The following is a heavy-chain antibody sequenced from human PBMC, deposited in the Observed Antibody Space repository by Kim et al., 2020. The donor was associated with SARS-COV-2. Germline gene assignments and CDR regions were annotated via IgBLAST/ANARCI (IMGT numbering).Heavy chain of an antibody. CDR3: ARGGPFDWLHPDNWFDP. Sequence: SETLSLTCAVSGGSISSSNWWSWVRQPPGRGLEWIGEIYHSGSTNYNPSLKSRVTISVDKSKNQFSLKLSSVTAADTAVYYCARGGPFDWLHPDNWFDPWGQGTLVTVSS. CDR2: IYHSGST. J-gene: IGHJ5*02. V-gene: IGHV4-4*02. D-gene: IGHD3-9*01. CDR1: GGSISSSNW.